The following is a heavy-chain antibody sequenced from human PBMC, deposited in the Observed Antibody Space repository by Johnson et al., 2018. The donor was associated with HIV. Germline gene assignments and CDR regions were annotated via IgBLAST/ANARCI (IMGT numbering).Heavy chain of an antibody. D-gene: IGHD1-1*01. Sequence: QLVESGGGLVKPGGSLRLSCAASGFPFSDYYMSWIRQAPGKGLQWISYISSSGISIYYADSVKGRFTLSRDNAKNSLYLQMNSLRAEDTAVYYCARYKLDPHAGGDAFDIWGQGTMVTVSS. CDR1: GFPFSDYY. CDR3: ARYKLDPHAGGDAFDI. J-gene: IGHJ3*02. CDR2: ISSSGISI. V-gene: IGHV3-11*04.